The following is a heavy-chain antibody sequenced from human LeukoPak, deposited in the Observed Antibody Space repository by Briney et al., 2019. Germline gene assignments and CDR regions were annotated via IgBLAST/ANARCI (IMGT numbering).Heavy chain of an antibody. CDR1: GGAFSSYA. Sequence: ASVKVSCKASGGAFSSYAISWVRQAPGQGLEWMGRINPNSGGTNYAQKFQGRVTMTRDTSISTAYMELSRLRSDDTAVYYCTRDRGYDYFFDYWGQGTLVTVSS. D-gene: IGHD5-12*01. CDR2: INPNSGGT. V-gene: IGHV1-2*06. CDR3: TRDRGYDYFFDY. J-gene: IGHJ4*02.